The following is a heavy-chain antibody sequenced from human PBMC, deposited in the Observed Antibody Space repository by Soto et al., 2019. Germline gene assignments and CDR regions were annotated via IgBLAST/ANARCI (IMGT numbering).Heavy chain of an antibody. V-gene: IGHV1-3*01. D-gene: IGHD4-4*01. Sequence: ASVKVSCKASGYTFTSYGIGWVRQAPGQGLEWMGWINAGNGNTKYSQKFQGRVTITRDTSASTAYMELSSLRSEDTAVYYCARAWASNYYYYYGMDVWGQGTTVTVSS. J-gene: IGHJ6*02. CDR1: GYTFTSYG. CDR3: ARAWASNYYYYYGMDV. CDR2: INAGNGNT.